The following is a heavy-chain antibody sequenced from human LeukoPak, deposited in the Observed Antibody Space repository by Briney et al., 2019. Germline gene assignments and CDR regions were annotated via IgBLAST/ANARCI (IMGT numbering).Heavy chain of an antibody. V-gene: IGHV3-30*02. CDR3: ARDSIRQQLYYFDY. CDR1: GFTFSSYD. J-gene: IGHJ4*02. Sequence: GGSLRLSCAASGFTFSSYDMHWVRQAPGKGLEWVAFMQYDGSIKYYADSVKGRFTISRDNSKNTLYLQMDSLRADDTAVFFCARDSIRQQLYYFDYWGRGTLVTASS. D-gene: IGHD6-13*01. CDR2: MQYDGSIK.